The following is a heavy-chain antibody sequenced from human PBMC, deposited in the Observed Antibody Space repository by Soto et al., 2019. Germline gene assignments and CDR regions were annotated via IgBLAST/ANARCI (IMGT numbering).Heavy chain of an antibody. J-gene: IGHJ4*02. CDR3: AKFQYYDIWNGYYDY. CDR2: ISGSGGST. CDR1: GFTFSSYA. Sequence: GGSLRLSCAASGFTFSSYAMSWVRQAPGKGLEWVSAISGSGGSTYYAYSVKGRFTISRDNSKDKLYLQMNSLRAEDRAVYYCAKFQYYDIWNGYYDYWGQGTLVTVSS. D-gene: IGHD3-3*01. V-gene: IGHV3-23*01.